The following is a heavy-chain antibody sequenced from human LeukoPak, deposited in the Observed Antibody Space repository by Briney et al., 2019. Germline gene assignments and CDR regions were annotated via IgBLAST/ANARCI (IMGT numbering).Heavy chain of an antibody. D-gene: IGHD2-15*01. J-gene: IGHJ4*02. CDR3: ARLVGDQVDY. CDR1: GXSISGYY. Sequence: SETLSLTCTVPGXSISGYYWSWIRQPPGKGLEWIGYIYYTGSTNYNPSLKSRVTISVDTSKNQFSLKLSSVTAADTAVYYCARLVGDQVDYWGQGTLVTVSS. CDR2: IYYTGST. V-gene: IGHV4-59*01.